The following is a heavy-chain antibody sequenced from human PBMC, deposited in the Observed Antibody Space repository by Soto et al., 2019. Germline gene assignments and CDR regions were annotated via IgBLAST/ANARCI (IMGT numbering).Heavy chain of an antibody. Sequence: QVQLQESGPGLVKPSGTLSLTCAVSGGSISSSNWWSWVRQPPGKGLEWIGEIYHSGSTNYNPSLKSRVTISVDKSKHQFSLKLSSVTAADTAVYYCARAGGITIFGVAYNWFDPWGQGTLVTVSS. V-gene: IGHV4-4*02. J-gene: IGHJ5*02. CDR2: IYHSGST. CDR1: GGSISSSNW. D-gene: IGHD3-3*01. CDR3: ARAGGITIFGVAYNWFDP.